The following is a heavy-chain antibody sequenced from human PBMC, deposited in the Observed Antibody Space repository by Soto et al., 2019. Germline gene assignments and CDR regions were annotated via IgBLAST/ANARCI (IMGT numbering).Heavy chain of an antibody. V-gene: IGHV4-59*01. CDR3: ARAHAPTLPFDS. D-gene: IGHD2-15*01. Sequence: PSETLSLTCTVSGGSIRNVYWSWIRQAPGKGLEWIGFIFHSGNAKYNPSLKSRVTISVDTSKNQFSLSLDSVTAADTAVYFCARAHAPTLPFDSWSQGTLVTVSS. J-gene: IGHJ4*01. CDR1: GGSIRNVY. CDR2: IFHSGNA.